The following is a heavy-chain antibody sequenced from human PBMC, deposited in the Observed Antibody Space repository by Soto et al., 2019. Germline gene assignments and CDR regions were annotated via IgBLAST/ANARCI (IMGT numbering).Heavy chain of an antibody. D-gene: IGHD6-19*01. J-gene: IGHJ6*02. CDR1: GYTFTSYA. V-gene: IGHV1-3*01. CDR2: INAVNGNT. CDR3: ARDPASGIAVAGIYYYYGMDV. Sequence: ASVKVSCKASGYTFTSYAMHWVRQAPGQRLEWMGWINAVNGNTKYSQKFQGRVTITRDTSASTAYMELSSLRSEDTAVYYCARDPASGIAVAGIYYYYGMDVWGQGTTVTVSS.